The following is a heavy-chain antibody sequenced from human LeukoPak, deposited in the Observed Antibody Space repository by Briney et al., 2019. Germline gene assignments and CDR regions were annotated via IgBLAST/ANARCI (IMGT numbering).Heavy chain of an antibody. V-gene: IGHV3-53*01. CDR2: IYSGGST. D-gene: IGHD3-3*01. CDR3: ARDFNGWGPTILDY. Sequence: GGSLRLSCAASGFTVSSNYMSWVRQAPGKGLEWVPVIYSGGSTYYADSVKGRFTISRDNSKNTLYLQMNSLRAEDTAVYYCARDFNGWGPTILDYWGQGTLVTVSS. CDR1: GFTVSSNY. J-gene: IGHJ4*02.